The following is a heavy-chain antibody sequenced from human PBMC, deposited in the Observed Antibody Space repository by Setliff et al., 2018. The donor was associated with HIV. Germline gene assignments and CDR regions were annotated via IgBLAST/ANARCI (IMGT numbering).Heavy chain of an antibody. J-gene: IGHJ3*02. CDR1: GGSISSYY. Sequence: KPSETLSLTCTVSGGSISSYYWTWIRQHPGKGLEWIGYIYNTGSTYHSPSLESRVTISIDTSKNQFSLKLSSVTAADTAVYYCAREWELHQGGAFDIWGQGTMVTVSS. CDR2: IYNTGST. CDR3: AREWELHQGGAFDI. D-gene: IGHD1-26*01. V-gene: IGHV4-59*06.